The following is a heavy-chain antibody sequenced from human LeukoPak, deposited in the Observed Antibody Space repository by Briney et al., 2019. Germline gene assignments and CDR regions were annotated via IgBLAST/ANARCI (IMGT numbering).Heavy chain of an antibody. J-gene: IGHJ4*02. Sequence: GGSLRLSCAASGFTVSSNYMSWVRQAPGKGLEWVSVIYSGGSTYYADSVKGRFTISRDNSKNTLYLQMNSLRAEDTAVYYCARESGATVTTAFDYWGQGTLVTVSS. D-gene: IGHD4-11*01. V-gene: IGHV3-66*01. CDR2: IYSGGST. CDR3: ARESGATVTTAFDY. CDR1: GFTVSSNY.